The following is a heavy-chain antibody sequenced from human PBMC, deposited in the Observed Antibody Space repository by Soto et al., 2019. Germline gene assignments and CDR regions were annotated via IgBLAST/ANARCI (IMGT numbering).Heavy chain of an antibody. CDR2: IYPGDHET. CDR1: GYTFSNFW. Sequence: PGESRKISCRRSGYTFSNFWIAWVRHLPGKGLEWMGIIYPGDHETRYSPSFHGKVTISADKSINTAYLQWSRLEASDSAFYYCARSPRSSPYFDYWGPGSLVTVSS. D-gene: IGHD6-13*01. V-gene: IGHV5-51*01. CDR3: ARSPRSSPYFDY. J-gene: IGHJ4*02.